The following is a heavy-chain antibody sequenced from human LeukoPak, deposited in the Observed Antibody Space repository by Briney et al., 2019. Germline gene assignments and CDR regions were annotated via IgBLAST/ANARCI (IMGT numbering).Heavy chain of an antibody. CDR1: GGSFKGYY. J-gene: IGHJ3*02. Sequence: SETLSLTCEVFGGSFKGYYWSWIRQPAGKGLEWIGRFYASGSTNYNPSLQSRVTISVDTSKNQFSLKLTSVTAADTAVYYCALGNCPTTSCYPGVAFDIWGQGTMVTVSS. CDR2: FYASGST. V-gene: IGHV4-4*07. CDR3: ALGNCPTTSCYPGVAFDI. D-gene: IGHD2-2*01.